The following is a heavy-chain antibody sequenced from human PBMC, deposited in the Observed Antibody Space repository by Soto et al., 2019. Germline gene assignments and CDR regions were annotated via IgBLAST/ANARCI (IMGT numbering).Heavy chain of an antibody. CDR3: ARGVGSGSYYNQYNWFDP. CDR1: GYTFTNYG. J-gene: IGHJ5*02. D-gene: IGHD3-10*01. CDR2: INVYNGNT. Sequence: QVPLVQSGGEVKQPGASVKVSCKASGYTFTNYGISWVRQAPGQGLEWMGWINVYNGNTKYAQKVQGRVTMTTDTSTSTAYMELRSLRSDDTAVYYCARGVGSGSYYNQYNWFDPWGQGTLVSVSS. V-gene: IGHV1-18*01.